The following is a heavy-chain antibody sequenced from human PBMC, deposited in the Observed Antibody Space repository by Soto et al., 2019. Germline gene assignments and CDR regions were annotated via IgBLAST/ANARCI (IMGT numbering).Heavy chain of an antibody. V-gene: IGHV3-48*02. CDR1: GFTFSSYS. J-gene: IGHJ5*02. D-gene: IGHD6-19*01. CDR3: ARDKDSSGWYNWFDP. Sequence: EVQLVESGGGLVQPGGSLRLSRAASGFTFSSYSMNWVRQAPGKGLEWVSYISSSSSTIYYADSVKGRFTISRDNAKNSLYLQMNSLRDEDTAVYYCARDKDSSGWYNWFDPWGQGTLVTVSS. CDR2: ISSSSSTI.